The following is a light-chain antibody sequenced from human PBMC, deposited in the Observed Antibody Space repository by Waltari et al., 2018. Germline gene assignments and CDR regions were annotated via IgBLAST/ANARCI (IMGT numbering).Light chain of an antibody. J-gene: IGKJ2*01. CDR2: GAS. Sequence: EIVMTQSPATLSVSPGERATLPRRVSQLVSRNLAWYQQKPGQAPRLLIYGASIRATGIPVRFSGSGSGTEFTLTISSLQSEDFAVYYCQQYNNWPPQYTFGQGTKLEFK. V-gene: IGKV3-15*01. CDR3: QQYNNWPPQYT. CDR1: QLVSRN.